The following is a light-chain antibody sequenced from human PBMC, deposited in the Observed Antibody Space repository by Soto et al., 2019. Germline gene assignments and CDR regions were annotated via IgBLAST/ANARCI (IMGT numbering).Light chain of an antibody. CDR2: AAS. CDR1: QAINNY. V-gene: IGKV1-8*01. J-gene: IGKJ1*01. Sequence: AVRMTRCPSSLSASTGDRVTITCRASQAINNYLVWFQQKPGKAPKVLIYAASTLQTGVPSRFSGSGAGTDFILTINWLQSEDVATDYCQQYYDSPRTFGQGTKVDIK. CDR3: QQYYDSPRT.